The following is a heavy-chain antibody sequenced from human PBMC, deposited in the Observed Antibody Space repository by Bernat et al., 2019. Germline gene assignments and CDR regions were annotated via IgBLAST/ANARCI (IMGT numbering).Heavy chain of an antibody. CDR3: STDLSGGWNHEH. J-gene: IGHJ1*01. V-gene: IGHV3-15*07. Sequence: EVQLLESGGCLVKPGGSLRVSCAASGFTFTNAWMNWVRQAPGKGLEWVGRIKSKTDGGTTDYAAPVKGRFSISRDDSKSTLYLQMNSLQTEDTAIYYCSTDLSGGWNHEHWGQGTLVTVYS. CDR1: GFTFTNAW. D-gene: IGHD2-15*01. CDR2: IKSKTDGGTT.